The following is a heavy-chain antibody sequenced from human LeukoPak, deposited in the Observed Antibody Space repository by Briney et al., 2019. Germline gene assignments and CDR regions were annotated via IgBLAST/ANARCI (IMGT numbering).Heavy chain of an antibody. CDR1: GGTFSSYA. V-gene: IGHV1-69*06. CDR3: ATRAGDSSSPGSYYYYMDV. J-gene: IGHJ6*03. CDR2: IIPIFGTA. Sequence: ASVKVSCKAPGGTFSSYAISWVRQAPGQGLEWMGGIIPIFGTANYAQKFQGRVTITADKSTSTAYMELSSLRSEDTAVYYCATRAGDSSSPGSYYYYMDVWGKGTTVTVSS. D-gene: IGHD6-6*01.